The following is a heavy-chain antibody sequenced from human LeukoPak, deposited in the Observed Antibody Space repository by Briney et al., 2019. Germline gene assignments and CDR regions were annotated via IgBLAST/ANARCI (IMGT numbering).Heavy chain of an antibody. Sequence: ASVKVSCKASGYTFTGYYMHWVRQAPGQGLEWMGWINPNSGGTNYAQKFQGRVTMTRDTSISTAYMELSRLTSDDTAVYYCARDWAKYYYGSGNYGAWFDPWGQGTLVTVSS. CDR2: INPNSGGT. V-gene: IGHV1-2*02. CDR1: GYTFTGYY. D-gene: IGHD3-10*01. J-gene: IGHJ5*02. CDR3: ARDWAKYYYGSGNYGAWFDP.